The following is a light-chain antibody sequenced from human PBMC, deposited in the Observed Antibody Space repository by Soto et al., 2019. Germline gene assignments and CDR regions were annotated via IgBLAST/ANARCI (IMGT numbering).Light chain of an antibody. CDR3: SSYTTSNTRQIV. CDR2: DVS. V-gene: IGLV2-14*01. Sequence: QSALTQPASVSGSPGQSITISCTGTSSEVCGYNYVSWYQQHPGKAPKFMIYDVSNRPSGVSNRFSGSKSGNTASLTIPGLQAEDEADYYCSSYTTSNTRQIVFGTGTKVTVL. J-gene: IGLJ1*01. CDR1: SSEVCGYNY.